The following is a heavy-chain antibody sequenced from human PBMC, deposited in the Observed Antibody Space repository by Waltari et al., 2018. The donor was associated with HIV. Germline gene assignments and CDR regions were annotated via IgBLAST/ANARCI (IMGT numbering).Heavy chain of an antibody. CDR2: IYPGDSDT. V-gene: IGHV5-51*01. D-gene: IGHD4-17*01. J-gene: IGHJ3*02. CDR1: GYSFTSYW. CDR3: ARRPIWGFDYGGNSLDAFDI. Sequence: EVQLVQSGAEVKKPGESLKISCKGSGYSFTSYWIGWVRQMPGKGLEWMGIIYPGDSDTRYSPAFQGQVTISADKSISTAYLQWSSLKASDTAMYYCARRPIWGFDYGGNSLDAFDIWGQGTMVTVSS.